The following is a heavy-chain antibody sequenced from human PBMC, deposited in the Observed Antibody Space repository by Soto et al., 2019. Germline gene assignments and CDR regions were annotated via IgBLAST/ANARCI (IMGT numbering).Heavy chain of an antibody. J-gene: IGHJ4*02. CDR3: ARGSCSSASCYTGDY. Sequence: SVTMSLTSPVANSSSSIYDWSLVRQPPGKGLEWIGYIYFTGSTNYNPSLKSRVTISVDTSKNHFSLKLSSVTAGDTAVYYCARGSCSSASCYTGDYWGQGALVTVSS. CDR1: NSSSSIYD. V-gene: IGHV4-59*01. CDR2: IYFTGST. D-gene: IGHD2-2*02.